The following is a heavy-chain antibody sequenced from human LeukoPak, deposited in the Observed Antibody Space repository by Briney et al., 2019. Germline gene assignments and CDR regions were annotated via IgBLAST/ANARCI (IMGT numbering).Heavy chain of an antibody. D-gene: IGHD2-2*01. Sequence: SETLSLTCTVSGGSISSYYWSWIRQPAGKGLEWIGRIYTSGSTNYNPSLKSRVTMSVDTSKNQFSLKLSSVTAADTAVYYCARGEGPRYCSSTSCYSVTPRLRFDYWGQGTLVTVSS. J-gene: IGHJ4*02. CDR2: IYTSGST. CDR1: GGSISSYY. CDR3: ARGEGPRYCSSTSCYSVTPRLRFDY. V-gene: IGHV4-4*07.